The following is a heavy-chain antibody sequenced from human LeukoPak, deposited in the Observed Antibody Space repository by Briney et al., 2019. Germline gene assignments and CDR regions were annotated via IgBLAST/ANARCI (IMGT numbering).Heavy chain of an antibody. D-gene: IGHD3-22*01. V-gene: IGHV3-7*03. CDR2: IKQDGSEK. Sequence: GGSLRLSCAASGFTFSSYWMSWVRQAPGKGLEWVANIKQDGSEKYYVDSVKGRFTISRDNAKNSLYLQMNSPRAEDTAVYYCAKIWDSSGYPLRRSPDYWGQGTLVTVSS. CDR3: AKIWDSSGYPLRRSPDY. CDR1: GFTFSSYW. J-gene: IGHJ4*02.